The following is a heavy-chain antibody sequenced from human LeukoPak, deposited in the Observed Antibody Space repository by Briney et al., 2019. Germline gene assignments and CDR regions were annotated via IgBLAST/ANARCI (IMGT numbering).Heavy chain of an antibody. V-gene: IGHV4-31*03. D-gene: IGHD3-10*01. J-gene: IGHJ6*03. CDR2: IYYSGST. CDR1: GGSISSGYF. Sequence: TSQTLSLTCTVSGGSISSGYFWNWIRHYPGKGLEWIGYIYYSGSTNYNPSLKSRVTISVDTSKNQFSLKLSSVTAADTAMYYCARGVGLLSGYYYYYLDVWGKGTTVTVSS. CDR3: ARGVGLLSGYYYYYLDV.